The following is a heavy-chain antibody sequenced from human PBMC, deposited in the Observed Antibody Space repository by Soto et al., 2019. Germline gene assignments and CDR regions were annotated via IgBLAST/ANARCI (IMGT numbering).Heavy chain of an antibody. CDR1: GGSISSGGYS. CDR3: ARGPTSDKVDY. J-gene: IGHJ4*02. CDR2: IYYSGST. Sequence: PSETLSLTCTVSGGSISSGGYSWSWIRQHPGKGLEWIGYIYYSGSTYYNPSLKSRVTISVDTSKNQFSLKLSSVTAADTAVYYCARGPTSDKVDYWGQGTLVTVSS. V-gene: IGHV4-31*03.